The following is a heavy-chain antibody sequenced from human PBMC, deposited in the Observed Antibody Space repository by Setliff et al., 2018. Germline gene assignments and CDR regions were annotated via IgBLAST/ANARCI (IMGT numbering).Heavy chain of an antibody. J-gene: IGHJ6*03. Sequence: PGGSLRLSCATSGFIFSNYWMAWVRQAPGKGLEWVATIKHDGTYTYYVDSVKGRFAVSRDNTNNSMYLQMNSPGTDDTAVYYCARDGSIEVGPGTNQELDVWGTGTTVTVS. CDR3: ARDGSIEVGPGTNQELDV. D-gene: IGHD2-2*01. V-gene: IGHV3-7*03. CDR1: GFIFSNYW. CDR2: IKHDGTYT.